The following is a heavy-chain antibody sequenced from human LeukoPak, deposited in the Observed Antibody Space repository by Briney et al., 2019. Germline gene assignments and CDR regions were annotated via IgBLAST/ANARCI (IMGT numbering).Heavy chain of an antibody. Sequence: GGSLRLSCAASGFTVSSNYMSWVRQAPGKGLEWVSLIYSGGSTYYADSVKGRFTISRDNSKNTVYLQMNGLRAEDTAIYYCAKDMQGSYWGQGTLVTVSS. CDR3: AKDMQGSY. D-gene: IGHD2-15*01. CDR1: GFTVSSNY. CDR2: IYSGGST. J-gene: IGHJ4*02. V-gene: IGHV3-53*01.